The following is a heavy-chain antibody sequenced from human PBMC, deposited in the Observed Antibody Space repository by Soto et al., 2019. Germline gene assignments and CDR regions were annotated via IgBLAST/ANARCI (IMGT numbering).Heavy chain of an antibody. V-gene: IGHV4-31*03. CDR2: IYYSWNT. J-gene: IGHJ3*02. CDR3: ARGDEDQAAFDI. D-gene: IGHD2-2*01. CDR1: GGSVSSIGYY. Sequence: QVQLQESGPRLVKPSQTLSLTCTVSGGSVSSIGYYWTWIRQHPGQGLEYIGYIYYSWNTHYNPSLKSRVTLSVDKSKDQVSPNLNAVTAADTALYCCARGDEDQAAFDIWVQGTMVTVSS.